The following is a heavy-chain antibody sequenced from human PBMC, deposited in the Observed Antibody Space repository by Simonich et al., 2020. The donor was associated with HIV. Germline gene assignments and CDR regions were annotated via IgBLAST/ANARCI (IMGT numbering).Heavy chain of an antibody. V-gene: IGHV3-74*01. CDR1: GFTFSRYW. D-gene: IGHD3-22*01. CDR2: IKRYGIST. CDR3: ARVGDSSGYRSDAFDI. Sequence: EVQLVESGGGLVQSGVSLRLSCAASGFTFSRYWMHWVRQVPGKGMVGCARIKRYGISTTYADSGKGRFTISRDNAKSTLYLQMNSLRAEDTAVYYCARVGDSSGYRSDAFDIWGQGTTVTV. J-gene: IGHJ3*02.